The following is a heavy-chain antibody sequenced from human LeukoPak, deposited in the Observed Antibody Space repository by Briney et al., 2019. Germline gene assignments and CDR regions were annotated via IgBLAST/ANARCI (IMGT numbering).Heavy chain of an antibody. CDR3: AKDQGSYYWGDAFNI. V-gene: IGHV3-30*04. CDR1: GFTFSSYA. D-gene: IGHD1-26*01. CDR2: ISYDGSNK. Sequence: GGSLRLSCAASGFTFSSYAMHWVRQAPGKGLEWVAVISYDGSNKYCADSVKGRFTISRDNSKNTLYLQMNSLRAEDTAVYYCAKDQGSYYWGDAFNIWGQGTMVTVSS. J-gene: IGHJ3*02.